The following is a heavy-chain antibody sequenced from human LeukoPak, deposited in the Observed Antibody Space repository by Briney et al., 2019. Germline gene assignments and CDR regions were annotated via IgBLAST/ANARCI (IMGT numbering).Heavy chain of an antibody. V-gene: IGHV1-18*04. D-gene: IGHD6-13*01. CDR3: ARVFVNSSSWYNY. J-gene: IGHJ4*02. Sequence: GASVKVSCKTSGYSFTAFYIHWVRQAPGQGLEWMGWISAYNGNTNYAQKLQGRVTMTTDTSTSTAYMELRSLRSDDTAVYYCARVFVNSSSWYNYWGQGTLVTVSS. CDR2: ISAYNGNT. CDR1: GYSFTAFY.